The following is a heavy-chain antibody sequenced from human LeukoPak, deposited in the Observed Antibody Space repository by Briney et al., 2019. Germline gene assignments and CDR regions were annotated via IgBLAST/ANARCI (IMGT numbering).Heavy chain of an antibody. V-gene: IGHV3-13*04. D-gene: IGHD6-19*01. CDR3: AREVLDSYSSGWQFDY. CDR2: IGAAGDT. Sequence: PGGSLRHSCAASGFTFSTYDMHWVRQATGKGLEWVAAIGAAGDTYYPGSVKGRFTISRENAKNSLYLQMNSLRAGDTAVYYCAREVLDSYSSGWQFDYWGQGTLVTVSS. CDR1: GFTFSTYD. J-gene: IGHJ4*02.